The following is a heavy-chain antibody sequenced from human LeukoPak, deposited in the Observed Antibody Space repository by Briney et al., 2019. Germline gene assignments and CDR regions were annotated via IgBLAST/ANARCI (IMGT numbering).Heavy chain of an antibody. CDR3: ARHGDGYNHFDY. D-gene: IGHD5-24*01. CDR1: GGSISSSSYY. V-gene: IGHV4-39*01. Sequence: SETLSLTCTVSGGSISSSSYYWGWIRQPPGKGLEWIGSIYYSGSTYYNPSLKSRVTISVDTSKNQFSLKLSSVIAADTAVYYCARHGDGYNHFDYWGQGTLVTVSS. CDR2: IYYSGST. J-gene: IGHJ4*02.